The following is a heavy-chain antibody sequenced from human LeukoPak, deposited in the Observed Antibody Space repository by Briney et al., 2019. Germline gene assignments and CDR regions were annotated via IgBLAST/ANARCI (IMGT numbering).Heavy chain of an antibody. Sequence: SETLSLTCAVYGGSFSGYYWSWIRQPPGKGLEWIWEINHSGSTNYNPSLKSRVTISVDTSKNQFSLKLSSVTAADTAVYYCARGRGTMVRGPPMDVWGQGTTVTVSS. J-gene: IGHJ6*02. CDR3: ARGRGTMVRGPPMDV. D-gene: IGHD3-10*01. CDR1: GGSFSGYY. CDR2: INHSGST. V-gene: IGHV4-34*01.